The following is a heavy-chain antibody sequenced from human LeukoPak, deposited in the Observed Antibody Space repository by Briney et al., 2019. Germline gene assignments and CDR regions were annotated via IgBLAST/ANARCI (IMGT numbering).Heavy chain of an antibody. CDR3: VKIVMAGGYFDY. Sequence: GGSLRLSCAASGFTFSSYSMNWVRQAPGKGLEWVSSISSSGTYVYYADSVKGRFTISRDNSKNTLYFQMSSLRPEDTAVYYCVKIVMAGGYFDYWGQGTLVTVSS. D-gene: IGHD3-16*01. CDR1: GFTFSSYS. V-gene: IGHV3-21*01. J-gene: IGHJ4*02. CDR2: ISSSGTYV.